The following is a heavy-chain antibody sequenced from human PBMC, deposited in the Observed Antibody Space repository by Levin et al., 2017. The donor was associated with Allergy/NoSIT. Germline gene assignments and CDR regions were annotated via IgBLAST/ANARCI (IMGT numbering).Heavy chain of an antibody. J-gene: IGHJ4*02. V-gene: IGHV4-34*01. CDR1: GGSFSGSY. CDR2: INHSGST. D-gene: IGHD3-10*01. Sequence: SQTLSLTCAVYGGSFSGSYWSWIRQPPGKGLEWIGEINHSGSTNYNPSLKSRVTISVDTSKNQFSLKLSSVTAADTAVYYCARGRDYYGSGRRHLDYWGQGTLVTVSS. CDR3: ARGRDYYGSGRRHLDY.